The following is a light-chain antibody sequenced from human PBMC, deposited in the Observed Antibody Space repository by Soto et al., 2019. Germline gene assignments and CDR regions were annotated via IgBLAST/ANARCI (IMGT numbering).Light chain of an antibody. CDR2: GAS. V-gene: IGKV3D-15*01. Sequence: IVLTQSPATLYVSPGERAPLSCRASQSVDTHLAWYQQKPGQAPRLLIYGASTGATGTPARFSGSGSGTEFTLTISSLQSEDFAVYYCQQYHNLPTFGQGTRLEI. CDR3: QQYHNLPT. J-gene: IGKJ5*01. CDR1: QSVDTH.